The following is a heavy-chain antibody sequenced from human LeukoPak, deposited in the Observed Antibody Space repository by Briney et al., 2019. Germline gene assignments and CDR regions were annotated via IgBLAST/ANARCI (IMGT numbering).Heavy chain of an antibody. Sequence: PGGSLRLSCAASGFTFSSYGMHWVRQAPGKGLEWVAVISYDGSNKYYADSVKGRFTISRDNSKNTLYLQMNSLRAEDTAVYYCAREGSGSYYGYWGQGTLVTVSS. CDR1: GFTFSSYG. CDR2: ISYDGSNK. CDR3: AREGSGSYYGY. D-gene: IGHD1-26*01. V-gene: IGHV3-30*03. J-gene: IGHJ4*02.